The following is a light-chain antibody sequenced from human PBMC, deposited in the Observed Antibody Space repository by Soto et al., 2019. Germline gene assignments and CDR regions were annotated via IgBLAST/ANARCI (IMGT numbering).Light chain of an antibody. CDR1: QTVRSSS. V-gene: IGKV3-20*01. Sequence: EIEMTQSPATLSLAPGERATLSCMASQTVRSSSLAWYQQKPGQAPRLLIFGASTRAAGFPDRFSGSGSGTDFTLTISRLEPEDFAVYYCQQYGSSPRTFGQGTKVDI. CDR2: GAS. CDR3: QQYGSSPRT. J-gene: IGKJ1*01.